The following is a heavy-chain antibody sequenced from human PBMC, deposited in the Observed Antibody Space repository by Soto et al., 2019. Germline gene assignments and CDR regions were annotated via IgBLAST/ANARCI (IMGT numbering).Heavy chain of an antibody. J-gene: IGHJ6*02. V-gene: IGHV4-30-4*01. CDR2: IFYSGTT. CDR3: ARDLWVEPELYYYGMDV. CDR1: GDSISSADYY. Sequence: QVQLQESGPGLVRPSQTLSLTCTVSGDSISSADYYWSWIRQTPGKGLEWIGHIFYSGTTYYNPSLKRRLTISVDTSKNHFSLMLTSVTAADTAVYYCARDLWVEPELYYYGMDVWGQGTTVTVSS. D-gene: IGHD1-1*01.